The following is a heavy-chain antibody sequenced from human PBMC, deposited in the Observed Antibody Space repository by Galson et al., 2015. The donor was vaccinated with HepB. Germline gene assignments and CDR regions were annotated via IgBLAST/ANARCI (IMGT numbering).Heavy chain of an antibody. CDR1: GFTFSDYY. CDR3: ARNSVLLTRGEAYYYYMDV. CDR2: ISSSGSTI. V-gene: IGHV3-11*01. J-gene: IGHJ6*03. Sequence: SLRLSCAASGFTFSDYYMSWIRQAPGKGLEWVSYISSSGSTIYYADSVKGRFTISRDNAKNSLYLQMNSLRAEDTAVYYCARNSVLLTRGEAYYYYMDVWGKGTTVTVSS. D-gene: IGHD3-16*01.